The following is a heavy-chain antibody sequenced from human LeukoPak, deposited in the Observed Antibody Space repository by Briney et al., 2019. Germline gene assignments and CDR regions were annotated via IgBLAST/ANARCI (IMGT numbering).Heavy chain of an antibody. CDR1: GFTFSSYG. CDR3: ARVQNEWQLLPGFDY. CDR2: IRYDGSNK. Sequence: GGSLRLSCATSGFTFSSYGMHWVRQAPGEGLEWVAFIRYDGSNKYYADSVKGRFTISRDNSKNTLYLQMNSLRAEDTAVYYCARVQNEWQLLPGFDYWGQGTLVTVSS. D-gene: IGHD1-26*01. J-gene: IGHJ4*02. V-gene: IGHV3-30*02.